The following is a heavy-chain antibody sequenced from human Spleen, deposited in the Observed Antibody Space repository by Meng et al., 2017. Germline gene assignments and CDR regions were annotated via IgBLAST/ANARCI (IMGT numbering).Heavy chain of an antibody. CDR1: GFNFNSFA. CDR3: TRDTRYSSSWYSTGYNYSMDV. Sequence: GESLKISCAGSGFNFNSFAINWVRQAPGKGLEWVSSISSTGSFIYYADSVKGRFTVSRDNAKNTLNLQMDSLRVEDTAVYYCTRDTRYSSSWYSTGYNYSMDVWGQGTTVTVSS. V-gene: IGHV3-21*01. J-gene: IGHJ6*02. D-gene: IGHD6-13*01. CDR2: ISSTGSFI.